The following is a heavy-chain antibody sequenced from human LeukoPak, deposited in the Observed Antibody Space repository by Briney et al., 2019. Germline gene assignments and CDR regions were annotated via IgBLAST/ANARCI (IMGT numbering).Heavy chain of an antibody. D-gene: IGHD4-11*01. CDR1: GFTFSSYG. CDR3: AKGSRTTVTNKQIDY. V-gene: IGHV3-30*02. CDR2: IGYDGSNK. J-gene: IGHJ4*02. Sequence: PGGSLRLFCAASGFTFSSYGMHWVRQAPGKGLEWVAFIGYDGSNKYYADSVKGRFTISRDNSKNTLYLQMNSLRAEDTAVYYCAKGSRTTVTNKQIDYWGQGTLVTVSS.